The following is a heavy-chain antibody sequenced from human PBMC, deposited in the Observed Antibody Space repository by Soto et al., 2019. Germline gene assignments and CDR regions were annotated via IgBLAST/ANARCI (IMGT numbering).Heavy chain of an antibody. Sequence: PSETLSLTCTVCGGSISSGGYYWSWIRQHPGKGLEWIGYIYYSGSTYYNPSLKSRVTISVDTSKNQFSLKLSSVTAADTAVYYCASGYDSSGYYSFDYWGQGTLVTVSS. CDR2: IYYSGST. CDR3: ASGYDSSGYYSFDY. CDR1: GGSISSGGYY. J-gene: IGHJ4*02. V-gene: IGHV4-31*03. D-gene: IGHD3-22*01.